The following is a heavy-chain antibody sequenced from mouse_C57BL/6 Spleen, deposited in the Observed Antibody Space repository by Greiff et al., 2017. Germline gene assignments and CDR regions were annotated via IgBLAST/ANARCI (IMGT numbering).Heavy chain of an antibody. D-gene: IGHD3-3*01. J-gene: IGHJ2*01. Sequence: LQESGAELVRPGASVTLSCTASGYTFTDYEMHWVKQTPVHGLEWIGAIDPETGGTAYNQKFKGKAILTADKSSSTAYMELRSLTSEDSAVYYCTRRLGGDYFGYWGQGTTLTVSS. V-gene: IGHV1-15*01. CDR3: TRRLGGDYFGY. CDR2: IDPETGGT. CDR1: GYTFTDYE.